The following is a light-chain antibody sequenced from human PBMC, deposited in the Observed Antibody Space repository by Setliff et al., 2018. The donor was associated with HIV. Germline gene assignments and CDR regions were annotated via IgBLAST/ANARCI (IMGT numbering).Light chain of an antibody. CDR2: KNN. V-gene: IGLV1-44*01. CDR1: SSNIGSNT. J-gene: IGLJ1*01. CDR3: AAWDDSLSVFV. Sequence: QSVLTPPPPASGTPGQRVTISCSGSSSNIGSNTVNWYQQVPGTAPKLLIYKNNQRPSGVPDRFSGSKSGTSASLAISGLQSEDEADYYCAAWDDSLSVFVFGTGTKVTVL.